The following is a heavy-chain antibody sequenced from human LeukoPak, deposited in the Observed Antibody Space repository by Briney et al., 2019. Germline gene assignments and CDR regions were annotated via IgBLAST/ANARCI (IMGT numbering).Heavy chain of an antibody. CDR1: GFTFSSYW. Sequence: GGSLRLSCAASGFTFSSYWMSWVRQAPGKGLEWVANIKQDGSEKYYVDSVKGRFTISRDNAKNSLYLQMNSLRAKDTAVYYCASHPYDILTGYYKYYFDYWGQGTLVTVSS. CDR2: IKQDGSEK. V-gene: IGHV3-7*03. D-gene: IGHD3-9*01. CDR3: ASHPYDILTGYYKYYFDY. J-gene: IGHJ4*02.